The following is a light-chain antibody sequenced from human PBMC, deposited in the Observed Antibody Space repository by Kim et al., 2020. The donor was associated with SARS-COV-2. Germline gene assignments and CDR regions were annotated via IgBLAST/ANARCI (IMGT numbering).Light chain of an antibody. Sequence: DTQMTQSPSSLSASVGDRVTVTCRASQGISTGLAWYQQKPGKVPKLLISAASTLQTGVPSRFSGSGSGTEFTLTISSVQTDDVATYYCQQHGSYPWTFGQGTKVDIK. V-gene: IGKV1-27*01. CDR3: QQHGSYPWT. CDR1: QGISTG. CDR2: AAS. J-gene: IGKJ1*01.